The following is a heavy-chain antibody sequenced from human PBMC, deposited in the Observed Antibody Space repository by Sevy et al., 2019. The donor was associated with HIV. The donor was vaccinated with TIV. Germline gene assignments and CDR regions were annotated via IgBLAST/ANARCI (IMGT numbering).Heavy chain of an antibody. CDR2: IWNDRSNK. D-gene: IGHD3-22*01. CDR1: GFTFSSYG. CDR3: ASLPNNHYDSSGSSGDDAFDI. V-gene: IGHV3-33*01. Sequence: GRSLRLSCAASGFTFSSYGMHWVRQAPGKGLEWVAVIWNDRSNKHYADSVKGRFTISRDNSKNTLYLQMNSLRAEDTAVYYCASLPNNHYDSSGSSGDDAFDIWGQGTMVTVSS. J-gene: IGHJ3*02.